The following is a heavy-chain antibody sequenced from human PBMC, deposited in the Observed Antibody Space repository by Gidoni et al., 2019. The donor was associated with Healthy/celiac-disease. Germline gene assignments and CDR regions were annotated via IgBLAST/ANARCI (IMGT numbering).Heavy chain of an antibody. V-gene: IGHV3-21*01. CDR3: ASSSGYYLYDY. CDR2: ISSSSSYI. D-gene: IGHD3-22*01. Sequence: EVQLVESGGGLVKPGVSLRLSCPASGFPFSSYSLNWVRQATGKGLEWVSSISSSSSYIYYADSVKGRFTISRDNAKNSLYLQMNSLRAEDTAVYYCASSSGYYLYDYWGQGTLVTVSS. J-gene: IGHJ4*02. CDR1: GFPFSSYS.